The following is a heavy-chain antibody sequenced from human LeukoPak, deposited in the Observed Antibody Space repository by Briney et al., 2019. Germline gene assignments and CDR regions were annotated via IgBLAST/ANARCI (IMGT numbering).Heavy chain of an antibody. CDR3: AGETVPRGLGN. J-gene: IGHJ4*02. CDR1: GFTFSTYW. Sequence: QAGGSLRLSCAASGFTFSTYWMHWVRQAPGKGLVWVSRIQTDGSNTDYADSVKGRFTISRDNAKSTLYLQMNSLRVEDTAVYYCAGETVPRGLGNWGQGTLVTVSS. CDR2: IQTDGSNT. V-gene: IGHV3-74*01. D-gene: IGHD2-2*01.